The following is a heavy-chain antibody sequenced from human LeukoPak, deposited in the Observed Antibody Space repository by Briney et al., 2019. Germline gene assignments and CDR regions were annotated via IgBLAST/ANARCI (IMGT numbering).Heavy chain of an antibody. D-gene: IGHD6-6*01. V-gene: IGHV3-30*01. CDR3: ASIAARPAHPAQPDAFDI. Sequence: PGRSLRLSCAASGFTFSSYAMHWVRQVPGKGLEWVAVISYDGSNKYYADSVKGRFTISRDNSKNTLYLQMNSLRAEDTAVYYCASIAARPAHPAQPDAFDIWGQGTMVTVSS. J-gene: IGHJ3*02. CDR2: ISYDGSNK. CDR1: GFTFSSYA.